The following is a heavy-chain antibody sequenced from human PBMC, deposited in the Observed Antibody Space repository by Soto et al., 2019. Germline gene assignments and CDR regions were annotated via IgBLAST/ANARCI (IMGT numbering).Heavy chain of an antibody. V-gene: IGHV1-69*01. Sequence: QVQLVQSGAEVQKPGSSVKVSCKTSRDTFNKYAFNWVRQAPGQGLEWMGWIIPIFSSRNYAEKFQGRVTITADDSTSTAYMELRSRRFEDTAVYYCARGETYVGVWGQGTTVTVSS. CDR3: ARGETYVGV. CDR2: IIPIFSSR. CDR1: RDTFNKYA. J-gene: IGHJ6*02. D-gene: IGHD3-10*02.